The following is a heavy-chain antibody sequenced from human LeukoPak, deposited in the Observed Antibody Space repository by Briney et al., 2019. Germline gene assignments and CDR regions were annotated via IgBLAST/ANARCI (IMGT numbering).Heavy chain of an antibody. CDR3: ARPLGYCSSTSCSSNWFDP. J-gene: IGHJ5*02. CDR2: ISSGSSHI. V-gene: IGHV3-21*06. Sequence: GGSLRLSCAASGFSFSDYNMNWVRQAPGKGLEWVSSISSGSSHIYYADSVKGRFTISRDNAKNSLYLQMNSLRAEDTAVYYCARPLGYCSSTSCSSNWFDPWGQGTLVTVSS. CDR1: GFSFSDYN. D-gene: IGHD2-2*01.